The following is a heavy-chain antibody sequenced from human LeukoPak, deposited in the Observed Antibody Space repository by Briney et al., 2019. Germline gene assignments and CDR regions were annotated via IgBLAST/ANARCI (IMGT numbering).Heavy chain of an antibody. CDR2: IYYSGST. CDR3: ARVPVSGSYYNTFDY. Sequence: SETLSLTCAVYGGSFSGYYWSWIRQPPGKGLEWIGYIYYSGSTNYNPSLKSRVTISVDTSKNQFSLKLSSVTAADTAVYYCARVPVSGSYYNTFDYWGQGTLVTVPS. J-gene: IGHJ4*02. V-gene: IGHV4-59*01. D-gene: IGHD3-10*01. CDR1: GGSFSGYY.